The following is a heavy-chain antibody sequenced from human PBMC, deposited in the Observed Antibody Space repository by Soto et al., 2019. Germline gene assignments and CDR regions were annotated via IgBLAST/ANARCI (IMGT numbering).Heavy chain of an antibody. D-gene: IGHD6-13*01. CDR3: AKMRNSIAAAGTYFDY. Sequence: QVQLVESGGGVVQPGRSLRLSCAASGFTFSSYGMHWVRQAPGKGLEWVAVISYDGSNKYYADSVKGRFTISRDNSKNTLYLQMNSLRAEDTAVYYCAKMRNSIAAAGTYFDYWGQGTLVTVSS. V-gene: IGHV3-30*18. CDR1: GFTFSSYG. CDR2: ISYDGSNK. J-gene: IGHJ4*02.